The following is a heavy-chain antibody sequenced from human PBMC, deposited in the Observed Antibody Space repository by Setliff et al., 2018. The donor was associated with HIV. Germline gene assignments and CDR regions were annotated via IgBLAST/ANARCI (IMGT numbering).Heavy chain of an antibody. D-gene: IGHD2-8*02. V-gene: IGHV4-34*01. Sequence: SETLSLTCAVYGGSLANYYWSWFRQSPGKGLEWIGEIADSGATDYNPSLKSRVIISLDTSKKPFSLKLNSVPAADTAVYYCARGSTCIGGGCLTYYYYYYGLDVWGQGTTVTVSS. CDR1: GGSLANYY. CDR2: IADSGAT. J-gene: IGHJ6*02. CDR3: ARGSTCIGGGCLTYYYYYYGLDV.